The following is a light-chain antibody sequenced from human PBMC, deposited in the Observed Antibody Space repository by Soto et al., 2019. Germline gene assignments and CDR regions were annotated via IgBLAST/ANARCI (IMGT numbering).Light chain of an antibody. CDR3: CSYAGSSARYV. CDR1: SSDVGSYIL. Sequence: QSALTQPASVSGSPGQSITISCTGTSSDVGSYILVSWYQQHPGEAPKLMIYEVSRRPSGVSDRFSGSKSGNTASLTISGLQAEDEADYYRCSYAGSSARYVFGTGTKLTVL. J-gene: IGLJ1*01. CDR2: EVS. V-gene: IGLV2-23*02.